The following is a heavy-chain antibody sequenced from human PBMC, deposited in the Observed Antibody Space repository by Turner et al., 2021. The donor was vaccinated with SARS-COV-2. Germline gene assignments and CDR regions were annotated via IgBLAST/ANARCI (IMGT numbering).Heavy chain of an antibody. CDR1: GGSISSSRYY. D-gene: IGHD2-21*01. J-gene: IGHJ6*02. CDR3: AGEVVVLATTHYGMDV. V-gene: IGHV4-39*01. CDR2: IYYSGST. Sequence: QLQLQESGPGLVKPSETLSLTCTVSGGSISSSRYYWGWIRPPPGKGLEWIGSIYYSGSTYYNPSLKSRVTISVDTSKNQFSLKLSSVTAADTAVYYCAGEVVVLATTHYGMDVWGQGTTVTVSS.